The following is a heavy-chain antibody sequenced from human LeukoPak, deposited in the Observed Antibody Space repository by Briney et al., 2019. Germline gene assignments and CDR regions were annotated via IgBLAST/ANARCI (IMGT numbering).Heavy chain of an antibody. Sequence: PGRSLRLSCAASGFTFSSYGMHWVRQAPGKGLEWVAVISYDGSNKYYADSVEGRFTISRDNSKNTLYLQMNSLRAEDTAVYYCAKALISGRITMVRGVIPSDWGQGTLVTVSS. D-gene: IGHD3-10*01. J-gene: IGHJ4*02. CDR2: ISYDGSNK. CDR1: GFTFSSYG. CDR3: AKALISGRITMVRGVIPSD. V-gene: IGHV3-30*18.